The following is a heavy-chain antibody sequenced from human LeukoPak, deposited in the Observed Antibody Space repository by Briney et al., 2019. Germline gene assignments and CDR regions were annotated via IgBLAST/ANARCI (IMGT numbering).Heavy chain of an antibody. CDR2: IYYSGST. Sequence: SETLSLACTVSGGSIGGYYGSSIRQPPGKGLEWIGYIYYSGSTNYNPSLKSRVTISVDTSKNQFSLKLSSVTAADTAVYYRARHGGADCGADCYSWYLLHWRRGTLVTVSS. J-gene: IGHJ4*02. D-gene: IGHD2-21*02. V-gene: IGHV4-59*08. CDR1: GGSIGGYY. CDR3: ARHGGADCGADCYSWYLLH.